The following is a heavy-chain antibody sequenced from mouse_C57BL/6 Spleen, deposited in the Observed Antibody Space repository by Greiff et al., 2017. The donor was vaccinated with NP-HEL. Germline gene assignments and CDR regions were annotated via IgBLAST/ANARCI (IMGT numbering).Heavy chain of an antibody. CDR3: ASVLLRYYYAMDY. Sequence: EVQLVESGPGLVKPSQSLPLTCSVTGYSITSGYYWNWIRQFPGNKLEWMGYISYDGSNNYNPSLKNRISITRDTSKNQFFLKLNSVTTEDTATYYCASVLLRYYYAMDYWGQGTSVTVSS. CDR1: GYSITSGYY. CDR2: ISYDGSN. J-gene: IGHJ4*01. D-gene: IGHD1-1*01. V-gene: IGHV3-6*01.